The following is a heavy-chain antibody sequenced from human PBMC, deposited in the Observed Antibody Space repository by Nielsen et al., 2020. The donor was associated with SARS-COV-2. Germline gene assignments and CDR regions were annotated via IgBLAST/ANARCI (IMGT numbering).Heavy chain of an antibody. CDR3: AGEYTGSSLDY. D-gene: IGHD1-26*01. CDR2: ISGYNGDR. V-gene: IGHV1-18*04. CDR1: GYLFTSFG. Sequence: ASVKVSCKASGYLFTSFGISWVRQAPGKGLEWVGYISGYNGDRKYAQKFQDRVIMTTDTSTSTAYMELRSLRSDDTAVYYCAGEYTGSSLDYWGQGTLVTVSS. J-gene: IGHJ4*02.